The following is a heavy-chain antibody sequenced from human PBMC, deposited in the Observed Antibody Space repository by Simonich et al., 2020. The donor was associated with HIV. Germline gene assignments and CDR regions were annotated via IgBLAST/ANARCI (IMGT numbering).Heavy chain of an antibody. CDR2: ITYSGRT. CDR1: GGSFSGYY. V-gene: IGHV4-34*01. Sequence: QVQLQQWGAGLLKPSETLYLTCAVYGGSFSGYYWSWIRQPPGKGLEWIGEITYSGRTNYNSSLKSRVPISINTSKKQFSLRLNSVTAADTAVYYCAREVGYYPPQLEENNAFDIWGQGTMVTVSS. J-gene: IGHJ3*02. D-gene: IGHD3-10*01. CDR3: AREVGYYPPQLEENNAFDI.